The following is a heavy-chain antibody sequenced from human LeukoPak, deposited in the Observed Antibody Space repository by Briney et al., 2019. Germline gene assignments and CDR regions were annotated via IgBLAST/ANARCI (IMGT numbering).Heavy chain of an antibody. J-gene: IGHJ4*02. V-gene: IGHV1-24*01. D-gene: IGHD3-10*01. Sequence: ASVKVSCKVSGYTLTELSMHWVRQAPGKGLEWMGGFDPEDGETIYAQKFQGRVTMTEDTSTDTAYMELSSLRSEDTAVYYCAIAFGPTNPSRLDYWGQGTLVIVSS. CDR2: FDPEDGET. CDR3: AIAFGPTNPSRLDY. CDR1: GYTLTELS.